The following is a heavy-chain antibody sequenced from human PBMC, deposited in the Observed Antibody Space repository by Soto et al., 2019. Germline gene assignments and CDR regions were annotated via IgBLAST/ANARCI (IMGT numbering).Heavy chain of an antibody. CDR1: GLIFSDVW. J-gene: IGHJ4*02. V-gene: IGHV3-15*01. Sequence: KPGGSLRLSCAASGLIFSDVWMTWVRQAPGKGLEWVGRIKTKPDDGTIDYAAPVRGRFTISRDDSKNTLYLQMTSLTPDDTGVYYCTTSNLGVDFWGPGTPVTVSS. D-gene: IGHD1-1*01. CDR3: TTSNLGVDF. CDR2: IKTKPDDGTI.